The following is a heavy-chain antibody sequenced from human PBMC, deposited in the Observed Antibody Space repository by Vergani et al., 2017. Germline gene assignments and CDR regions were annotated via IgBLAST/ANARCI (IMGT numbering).Heavy chain of an antibody. CDR2: ISYDGSNK. D-gene: IGHD1-26*01. CDR3: TRFTGWSSNPD. J-gene: IGHJ4*02. CDR1: GFTFSSYA. V-gene: IGHV3-30-3*01. Sequence: QVQLVESGGGVVQPGRSLRLSCAASGFTFSSYAMHWVRKAPGKGLEWVAVISYDGSNKYYADSVKGRFTISRDNSKNTLYLQMNSLRAEDTAVYYCTRFTGWSSNPDWGQGTLVTVSS.